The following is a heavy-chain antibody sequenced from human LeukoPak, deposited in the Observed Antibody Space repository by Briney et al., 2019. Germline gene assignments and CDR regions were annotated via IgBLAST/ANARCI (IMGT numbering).Heavy chain of an antibody. D-gene: IGHD1-26*01. J-gene: IGHJ4*02. V-gene: IGHV3-21*01. CDR1: GFTFSSYS. Sequence: TSGGSLRLSCAASGFTFSSYSMNWVRQAPGKGLEWVSSISSSSSYIYYADSVKGRFTISRDNAKNSLYLQMNSLRAEDTAVYYCARAPPRIVGATTSKVDWGQGTLVTVSS. CDR2: ISSSSSYI. CDR3: ARAPPRIVGATTSKVD.